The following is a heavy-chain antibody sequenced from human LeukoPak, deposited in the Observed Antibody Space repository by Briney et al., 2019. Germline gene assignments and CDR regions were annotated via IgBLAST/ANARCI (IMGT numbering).Heavy chain of an antibody. CDR1: GFSFSSSA. CDR2: ISGDTT. V-gene: IGHV3-23*01. CDR3: AKDLSGSGWASHY. J-gene: IGHJ4*02. D-gene: IGHD6-19*01. Sequence: GGSLRLSCAASGFSFSSSAMNWVRQPPGKGLEWVSSISGDTTYYADSVKGRFTISRDNSKNTLYLQMNSLRAEDTALYYCAKDLSGSGWASHYWGRGTLVTVSS.